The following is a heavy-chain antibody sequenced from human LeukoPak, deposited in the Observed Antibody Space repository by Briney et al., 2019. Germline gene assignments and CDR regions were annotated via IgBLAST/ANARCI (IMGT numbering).Heavy chain of an antibody. CDR1: GYTFTVSY. V-gene: IGHV1-2*02. Sequence: GASVKLSCKASGYTFTVSYMDWVRHAPGPGLEWRGWLTPNSGGANSAQTFQARVTMTRYTSISTAYMEPSRLRSDDTAVYDCASDPGYRGFDPWGQGTLVTVSS. D-gene: IGHD5-18*01. CDR2: LTPNSGGA. CDR3: ASDPGYRGFDP. J-gene: IGHJ5*02.